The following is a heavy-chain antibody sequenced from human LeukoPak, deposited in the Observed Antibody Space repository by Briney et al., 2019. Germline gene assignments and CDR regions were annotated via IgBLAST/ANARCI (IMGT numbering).Heavy chain of an antibody. J-gene: IGHJ3*02. D-gene: IGHD3-3*01. Sequence: SETLSLTCAVYGRSFSGYYWSWIRQPPGKGLEWIGEINHSGSTNYNPSLKSRVTISVDTSKNQFSLKLSSVTAADTAVYYCARGLTYYDFWSGPRGAFDIWGQGTMVTVSS. CDR3: ARGLTYYDFWSGPRGAFDI. CDR2: INHSGST. V-gene: IGHV4-34*01. CDR1: GRSFSGYY.